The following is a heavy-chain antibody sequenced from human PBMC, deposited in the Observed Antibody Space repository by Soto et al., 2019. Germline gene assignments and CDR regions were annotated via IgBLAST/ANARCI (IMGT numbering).Heavy chain of an antibody. J-gene: IGHJ4*02. Sequence: SETLSLTCTVSGGSISSYYWSWIRQPPGKGLEWIGYIYYSGSTNYNPSLKSRVTISVDTSTSTAYMELRSLRSDDTAVYYCAREIVAGNTAPFDYWGQGTLVTVSS. V-gene: IGHV4-59*01. D-gene: IGHD6-19*01. CDR3: AREIVAGNTAPFDY. CDR2: IYYSGST. CDR1: GGSISSYY.